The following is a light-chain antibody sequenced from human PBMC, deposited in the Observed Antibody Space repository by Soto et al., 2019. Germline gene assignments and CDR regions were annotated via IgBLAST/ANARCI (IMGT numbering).Light chain of an antibody. Sequence: EILLTQSPGTLSLSPGERATLSCRASQSVSNNYLAWYQQKPGQAPRRLIFGASGRATGIPDRFSGSGSGTDFTLTISRLEPEDFAVYYCQQYGTSPTFGQGTKVDIK. CDR2: GAS. CDR3: QQYGTSPT. J-gene: IGKJ1*01. V-gene: IGKV3-20*01. CDR1: QSVSNNY.